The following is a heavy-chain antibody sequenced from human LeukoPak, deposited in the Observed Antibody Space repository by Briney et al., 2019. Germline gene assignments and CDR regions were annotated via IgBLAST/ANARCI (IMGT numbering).Heavy chain of an antibody. D-gene: IGHD4-23*01. CDR2: IGSSGSTV. Sequence: EPGGSLRLSCAASGFTFSAYEMNWVRQAPGKGLEWVSYIGSSGSTVYYADSVKGRFTISRDNAKNSLYMQMESLRDEDTAIYYCARDTLEYSNSPDALDIWGQGTMVTVSS. V-gene: IGHV3-48*03. CDR3: ARDTLEYSNSPDALDI. CDR1: GFTFSAYE. J-gene: IGHJ3*02.